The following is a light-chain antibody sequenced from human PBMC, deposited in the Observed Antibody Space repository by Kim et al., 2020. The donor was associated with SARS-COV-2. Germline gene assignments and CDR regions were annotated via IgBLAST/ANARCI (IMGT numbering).Light chain of an antibody. V-gene: IGLV2-8*01. CDR1: SSYIGGYKY. CDR3: SSYAGSNNLV. CDR2: EVS. Sequence: GQSVTISCTGTSSYIGGYKYVSWYQQHPGTAPKLMIYEVSKRPSGVPDRFSGSKSGNTASLTVSGLQAEDEADYYCSSYAGSNNLVFGGGTQLTVL. J-gene: IGLJ3*02.